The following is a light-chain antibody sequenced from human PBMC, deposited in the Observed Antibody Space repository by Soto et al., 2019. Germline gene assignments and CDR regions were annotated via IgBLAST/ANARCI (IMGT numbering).Light chain of an antibody. Sequence: EIVLAQSPATLSLSAGERATGSCRASQSVTSYLAWYQQRPGQAPRLLINDASRRATGIPDRFSGSGSGADFTLTISSLEPEDFAVYYCQQRSSWPITFGQGTRLEIK. V-gene: IGKV3-11*01. J-gene: IGKJ5*01. CDR1: QSVTSY. CDR3: QQRSSWPIT. CDR2: DAS.